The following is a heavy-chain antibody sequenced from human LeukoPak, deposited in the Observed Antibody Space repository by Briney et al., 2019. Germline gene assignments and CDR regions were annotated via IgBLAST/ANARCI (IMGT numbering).Heavy chain of an antibody. CDR1: GGTFSSYA. CDR2: IIPIFGTA. CDR3: AKGAAIFYYYMDV. V-gene: IGHV1-69*05. J-gene: IGHJ6*03. D-gene: IGHD2-2*01. Sequence: SVKVSCKASGGTFSSYAISWVRQAPGQGLEWMGGIIPIFGTANYAQKFQGRVTITTDESTSTAYMELSSLRSEDTAVYYCAKGAAIFYYYMDVWGKGTTVTVSS.